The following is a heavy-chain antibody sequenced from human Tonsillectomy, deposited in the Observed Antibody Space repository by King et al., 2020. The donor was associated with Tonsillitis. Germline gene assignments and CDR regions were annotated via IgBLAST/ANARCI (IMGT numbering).Heavy chain of an antibody. CDR1: GFTFSDYY. Sequence: VQLVESGGGLVKPGGSLRLSCAASGFTFSDYYMSWIRQAPGKGLEWVSYISSSGSTIYYADSVKGRFTISRDNAKNSLYLQMNSLRAEDTDVYYCASEGGGHWTDECGDYSGMDVWGQGTTVTVSS. CDR3: ASEGGGHWTDECGDYSGMDV. V-gene: IGHV3-11*01. CDR2: ISSSGSTI. D-gene: IGHD1-1*01. J-gene: IGHJ6*02.